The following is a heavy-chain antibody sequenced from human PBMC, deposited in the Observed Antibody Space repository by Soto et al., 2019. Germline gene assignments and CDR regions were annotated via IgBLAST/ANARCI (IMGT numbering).Heavy chain of an antibody. V-gene: IGHV1-69*02. CDR2: VIPILGMA. CDR1: GGTFSSYS. CDR3: ARGGAVVVPGAVDRHNWFDP. D-gene: IGHD2-2*01. J-gene: IGHJ5*02. Sequence: QVQLVQSGAEVKKPGSSVKVSCEASGGTFSSYSFSWVRQAPGQGLEWMGRVIPILGMANYAQKFQGRVKITADTATTKVYMERSCLRSEDTAVDYCARGGAVVVPGAVDRHNWFDPWGQGTLVTVSS.